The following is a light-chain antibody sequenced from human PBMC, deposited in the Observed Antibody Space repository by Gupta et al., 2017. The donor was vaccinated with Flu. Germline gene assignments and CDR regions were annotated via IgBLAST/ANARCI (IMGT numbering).Light chain of an antibody. Sequence: SLGERATINCKSSQNVLYISNNKSYLAWYQQKPGQPPKLLIYWASPRESGVPDRFSGSGSGTDFTLTISSLQAEDVAVYYCQQYYSTPWTFGQGTSVEIK. CDR1: QNVLYISNNKSY. CDR3: QQYYSTPWT. V-gene: IGKV4-1*01. CDR2: WAS. J-gene: IGKJ1*01.